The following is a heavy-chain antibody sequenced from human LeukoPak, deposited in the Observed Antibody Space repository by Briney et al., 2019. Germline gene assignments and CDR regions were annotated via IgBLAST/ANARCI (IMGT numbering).Heavy chain of an antibody. D-gene: IGHD6-13*01. CDR1: GFTFSNFW. CDR3: AKDSSSWYGYNCFDP. J-gene: IGHJ5*02. V-gene: IGHV3-7*03. CDR2: IKQDETEK. Sequence: GGSLRLSCTASGFTFSNFWMGWVRQAPGKGLEWVANIKQDETEKFYLGSVKGRFTISRDNAKNSLYLQMNSLRAEDTAVYYCAKDSSSWYGYNCFDPWGQGTLVTVSS.